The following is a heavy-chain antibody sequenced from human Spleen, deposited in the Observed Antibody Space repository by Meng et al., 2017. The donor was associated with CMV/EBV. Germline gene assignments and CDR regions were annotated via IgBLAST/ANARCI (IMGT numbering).Heavy chain of an antibody. J-gene: IGHJ4*02. V-gene: IGHV3-30*02. Sequence: QLVGSGGGVVQPGGSLRLSCAASGFTFSNYGMHWVRQTPGKGLEWVAFILYDGSNKYCADSVKGRFTISRDDSKNTLYLQMNSLRAEDTAVHYCAKEYGNYPFDYWGQGTLVTVSS. D-gene: IGHD1-7*01. CDR2: ILYDGSNK. CDR1: GFTFSNYG. CDR3: AKEYGNYPFDY.